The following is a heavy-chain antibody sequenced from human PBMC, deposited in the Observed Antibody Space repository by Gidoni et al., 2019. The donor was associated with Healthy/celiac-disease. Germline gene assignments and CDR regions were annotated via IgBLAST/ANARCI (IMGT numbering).Heavy chain of an antibody. CDR3: ANSPLYSSGWLSSGVLAPFDY. J-gene: IGHJ4*02. D-gene: IGHD6-19*01. CDR2: IIGRGGSK. V-gene: IGHV3-23*01. Sequence: EVQLLESGGGLVQPGGSLRLSCAASGFTFSSYAMSWVRQAPGKGLEWVLAIIGRGGSKYYADAVKGRFTISRDNSKNTLYLQMNSLRAEDTAVYYCANSPLYSSGWLSSGVLAPFDYWGQGTLVTVSS. CDR1: GFTFSSYA.